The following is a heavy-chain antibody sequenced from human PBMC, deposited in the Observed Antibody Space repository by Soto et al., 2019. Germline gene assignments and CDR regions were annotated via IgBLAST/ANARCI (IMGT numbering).Heavy chain of an antibody. D-gene: IGHD3-22*01. Sequence: ASVKVSCKASGYTFTSVYINWVRQAPGQGLEWMGMIHTSGGSTTYAQKFQGRVTMTRDTSTNTVYMELGSLKSEDTAVYYCARSAYYYDSSANFEYWGQGTLVTVSS. CDR3: ARSAYYYDSSANFEY. J-gene: IGHJ4*02. CDR2: IHTSGGST. CDR1: GYTFTSVY. V-gene: IGHV1-46*01.